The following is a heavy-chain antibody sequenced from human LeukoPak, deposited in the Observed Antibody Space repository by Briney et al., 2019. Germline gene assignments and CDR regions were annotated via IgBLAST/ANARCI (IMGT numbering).Heavy chain of an antibody. V-gene: IGHV4-38-2*02. CDR3: ARALGQLPSRY. Sequence: SETLSLTCTVSGGSISSGYYWGWIRQPPGKGLEWIGSIYHSGSTYYNPSLKSRVTISVDTSKNQFSLKLSSVTAADTAVYYCARALGQLPSRYWGQGTLVTVSS. CDR2: IYHSGST. J-gene: IGHJ4*02. CDR1: GGSISSGYY. D-gene: IGHD2-2*01.